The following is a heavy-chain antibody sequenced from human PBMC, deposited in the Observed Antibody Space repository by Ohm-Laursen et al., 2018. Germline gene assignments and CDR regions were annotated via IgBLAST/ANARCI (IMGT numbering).Heavy chain of an antibody. Sequence: SETLSLTCTVSGGSISSYYWSWIRQPPGKGLEWIGYIYYSGSTNYNPSLKSRVTISVDTSKNQFSLKLSSVTAADTAVYYCARAGLWFGELSEVWFDPWGQGTLVTVSS. CDR2: IYYSGST. D-gene: IGHD3-10*01. J-gene: IGHJ5*02. CDR3: ARAGLWFGELSEVWFDP. CDR1: GGSISSYY. V-gene: IGHV4-59*01.